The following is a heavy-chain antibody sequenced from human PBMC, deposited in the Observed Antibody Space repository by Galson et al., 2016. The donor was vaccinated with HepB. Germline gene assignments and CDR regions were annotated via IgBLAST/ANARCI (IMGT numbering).Heavy chain of an antibody. Sequence: SLRLSCAASGFTFSSYSMNWVRQAPGKGLEWVPHITHTTNTIYYADSVKGRFTISRDNAKNSVYLQMNSLRDEDTAVYFCARDGGGGYNLDYWGQGTLVTVSS. J-gene: IGHJ4*02. CDR2: ITHTTNTI. CDR3: ARDGGGGYNLDY. V-gene: IGHV3-48*02. CDR1: GFTFSSYS. D-gene: IGHD5-24*01.